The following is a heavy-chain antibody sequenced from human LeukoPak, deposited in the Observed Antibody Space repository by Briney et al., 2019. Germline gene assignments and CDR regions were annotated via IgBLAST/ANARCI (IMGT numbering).Heavy chain of an antibody. V-gene: IGHV3-48*01. Sequence: PGGSLRLSCAASGFTFSSYSMNWVRQAPGKGLEWVSYISSSSSTIYYADSVKGRFTISRDNAKNSLYLQMNSLRAEDTAVYYCARDPSSSWYSPSHLFDYWGQGTLVTVSS. D-gene: IGHD6-13*01. CDR1: GFTFSSYS. J-gene: IGHJ4*02. CDR2: ISSSSSTI. CDR3: ARDPSSSWYSPSHLFDY.